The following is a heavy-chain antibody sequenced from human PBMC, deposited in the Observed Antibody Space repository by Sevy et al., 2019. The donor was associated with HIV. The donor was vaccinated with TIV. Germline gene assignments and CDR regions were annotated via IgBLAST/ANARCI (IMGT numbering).Heavy chain of an antibody. CDR3: VRETTMLPRGAFDF. CDR1: GFTFSSYP. Sequence: GGSLRLSCAASGFTFSSYPMHWLRQAPGKGLEWVSFISFDGTDKYYADSVKGRFTITRDNSKNTLFLQMNSLRAEDTAFYYCVRETTMLPRGAFDFWGQGTMVTVSS. J-gene: IGHJ3*01. D-gene: IGHD3-10*01. V-gene: IGHV3-30-3*01. CDR2: ISFDGTDK.